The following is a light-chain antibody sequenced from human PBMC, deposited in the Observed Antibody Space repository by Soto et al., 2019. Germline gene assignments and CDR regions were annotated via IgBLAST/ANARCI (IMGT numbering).Light chain of an antibody. CDR3: SSYTSSSSLSSYV. CDR2: DVS. V-gene: IGLV2-14*03. Sequence: QSVLTQPASVSGSPGQSITIPCTGTSRDVGGYNYASLYQHHPGKAPKLMIYDVSNRPSGVANRFSVSKSGNTASLIIYGLQAGAEADYYCSSYTSSSSLSSYVLGTATKLTVI. J-gene: IGLJ1*01. CDR1: SRDVGGYNY.